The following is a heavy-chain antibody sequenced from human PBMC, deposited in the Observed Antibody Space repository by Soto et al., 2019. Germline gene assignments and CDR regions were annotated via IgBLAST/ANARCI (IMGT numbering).Heavy chain of an antibody. Sequence: QVQLVQSGAEVKKPGASVKVSCKASGYTFTSYDFNWVRQATGQGFEWLGWMNPNSGTTGYAQRFQGKVTMTRNTDISTAYMELSSLRSEDTAMYYCARVACTGGRCYYDYWGQGTLVTVSS. J-gene: IGHJ4*02. CDR1: GYTFTSYD. V-gene: IGHV1-8*01. D-gene: IGHD2-8*02. CDR2: MNPNSGTT. CDR3: ARVACTGGRCYYDY.